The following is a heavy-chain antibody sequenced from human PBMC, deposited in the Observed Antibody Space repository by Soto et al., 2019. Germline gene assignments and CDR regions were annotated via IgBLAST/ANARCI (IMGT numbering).Heavy chain of an antibody. CDR2: ISPNSGVT. CDR1: GYSFNLYY. CDR3: ARGASWYDF. J-gene: IGHJ4*02. D-gene: IGHD6-13*01. V-gene: IGHV1-2*02. Sequence: ASVKVSCKXSGYSFNLYYINWVRQAPGEGPEWMGWISPNSGVTNYAQKYQGRVTMTRDTSINTVFMELKSLEVDDTAIYYCARGASWYDFWGQGTLVTVS.